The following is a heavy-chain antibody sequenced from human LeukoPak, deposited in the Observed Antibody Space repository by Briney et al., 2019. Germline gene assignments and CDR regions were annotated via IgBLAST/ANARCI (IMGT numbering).Heavy chain of an antibody. D-gene: IGHD6-13*01. CDR3: APTPAFASRSFGYRSNWYTRMAFDY. V-gene: IGHV1-69*01. CDR1: GGTFSSYA. Sequence: SVKVSCKASGGTFSSYAISWVRQAPGQGLEWMGGIIPIFGTANYAQKFQGRVTITADESTSTAYMELSSQRSEDTAVYYCAPTPAFASRSFGYRSNWYTRMAFDYWGQGTLVTVSS. CDR2: IIPIFGTA. J-gene: IGHJ4*02.